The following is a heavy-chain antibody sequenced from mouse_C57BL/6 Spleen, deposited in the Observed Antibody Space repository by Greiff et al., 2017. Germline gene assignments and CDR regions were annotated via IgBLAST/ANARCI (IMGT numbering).Heavy chain of an antibody. D-gene: IGHD2-5*01. CDR2: IWGVGST. Sequence: VQRVESGPGLVAPSQSLSITCTVSGFSLTSYGVDWVRQSPGKGLEWLGVIWGVGSTNYNSALKSRLSISKDNSKSQVFLKMNSLQTDDTAMYYCASGYSNYGLFAYWGQGTLVTVSA. J-gene: IGHJ3*01. CDR3: ASGYSNYGLFAY. V-gene: IGHV2-6*01. CDR1: GFSLTSYG.